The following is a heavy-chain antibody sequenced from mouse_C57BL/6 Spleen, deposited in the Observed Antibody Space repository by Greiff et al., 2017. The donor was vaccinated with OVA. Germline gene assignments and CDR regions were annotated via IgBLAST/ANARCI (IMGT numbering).Heavy chain of an antibody. D-gene: IGHD1-1*01. V-gene: IGHV7-1*01. Sequence: VQLMESGGGLVQSGRSLRLSCATSGFTFSDFYMEWVRQAPGKGLEWIAASRNKANDYTTEYSASVKGRFIVSRDTSQSILYLQMNALRAEDTAIYYCARDAYGSRECAYWGQGTLVTVSA. CDR3: ARDAYGSRECAY. CDR1: GFTFSDFY. J-gene: IGHJ3*01. CDR2: SRNKANDYTT.